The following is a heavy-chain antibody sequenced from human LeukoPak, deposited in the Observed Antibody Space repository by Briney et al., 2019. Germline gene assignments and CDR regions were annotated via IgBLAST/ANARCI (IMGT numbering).Heavy chain of an antibody. V-gene: IGHV3-48*04. CDR1: GFTFSSYS. Sequence: QAGGSLRLSCAASGFTFSSYSMNWVRQAPGKGLEWVSYISSSGSTIYYADSVKGRFTISRDNAKNSLYLQMNSLRAEDTAVYYCARDHNWNDVGNIAFDIWGQGTMVTVSS. D-gene: IGHD1-1*01. J-gene: IGHJ3*02. CDR2: ISSSGSTI. CDR3: ARDHNWNDVGNIAFDI.